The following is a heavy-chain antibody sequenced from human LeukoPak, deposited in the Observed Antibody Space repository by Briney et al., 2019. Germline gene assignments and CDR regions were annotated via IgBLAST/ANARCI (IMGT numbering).Heavy chain of an antibody. CDR2: ISYDGSNK. J-gene: IGHJ1*01. Sequence: GGSLRLSCAASGFTFSSYAMHGVRQAPGKGREWLAVISYDGSNKYYADSVKGRFTISRDNSKHTLYLQMNSLRAEDTAVYYCARGPCPSSTSCYGAEYFQHWVQGAKVTVSS. CDR1: GFTFSSYA. CDR3: ARGPCPSSTSCYGAEYFQH. D-gene: IGHD2-2*01. V-gene: IGHV3-30-3*01.